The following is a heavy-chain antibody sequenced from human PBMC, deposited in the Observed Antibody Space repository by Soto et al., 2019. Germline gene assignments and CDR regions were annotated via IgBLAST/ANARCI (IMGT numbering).Heavy chain of an antibody. D-gene: IGHD2-2*01. CDR3: ARVRGIPADADY. J-gene: IGHJ4*02. CDR1: GYTFTTSG. Sequence: QVQLVQSGAEVRKPGASVKVSCKASGYTFTTSGISWVRQAPGQGLEWMAMISAYNGNTNYAQKFQGRVTLTTDTPTSTAYMELRSLKSDDTATCYCARVRGIPADADYWGQGSLVTVSS. V-gene: IGHV1-18*01. CDR2: ISAYNGNT.